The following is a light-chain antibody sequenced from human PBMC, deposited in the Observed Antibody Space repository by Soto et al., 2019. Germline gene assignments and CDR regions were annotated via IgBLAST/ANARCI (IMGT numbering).Light chain of an antibody. J-gene: IGLJ1*01. CDR1: SSEVGGYSY. Sequence: PELNQPASVSGSPGQSVAISCTGNSSEVGGYSYVSWYQQQPGKAPKLVISDFSNRPSGVSDRFSGSKSGNTASLTISGLQTEDEADYYCASYTTSITYFFGTGTKVTVL. CDR3: ASYTTSITYF. CDR2: DFS. V-gene: IGLV2-14*01.